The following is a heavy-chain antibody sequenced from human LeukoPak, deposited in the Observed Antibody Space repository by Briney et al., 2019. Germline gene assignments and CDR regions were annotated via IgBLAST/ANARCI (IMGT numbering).Heavy chain of an antibody. CDR1: GYTFTSYY. Sequence: ASVKVSCKASGYTFTSYYMHWVRQAPGQGLEWMGIINPSGGSTSYAQKFQGRVTMTRDTSTSTAYMELSSLRSEDTAVYYCARDRSYGSGSYYYYMDVWGKGTTDTVSS. D-gene: IGHD3-10*01. CDR3: ARDRSYGSGSYYYYMDV. J-gene: IGHJ6*03. CDR2: INPSGGST. V-gene: IGHV1-46*03.